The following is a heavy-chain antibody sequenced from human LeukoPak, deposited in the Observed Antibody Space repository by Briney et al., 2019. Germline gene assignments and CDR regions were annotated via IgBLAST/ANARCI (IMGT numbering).Heavy chain of an antibody. CDR3: ARGGYYDSSGYLDYFDY. CDR1: GGTFSSYA. J-gene: IGHJ4*02. CDR2: IIPIFGAA. V-gene: IGHV1-69*13. Sequence: SVTVSCKASGGTFSSYAISWVRQAPGQGLEWMGGIIPIFGAANYAQTFQGRVTITADESKSTAYMELSSLRSEDTAVYYCARGGYYDSSGYLDYFDYWGQGTLVTVSS. D-gene: IGHD3-22*01.